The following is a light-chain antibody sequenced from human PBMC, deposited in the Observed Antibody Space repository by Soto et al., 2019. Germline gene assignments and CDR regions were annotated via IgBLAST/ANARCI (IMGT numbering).Light chain of an antibody. J-gene: IGKJ4*01. CDR2: GAS. Sequence: EIVLTQFPGTLSLSPGERATLSSRASQTMRSSHLAWYQQKPGQAPRLLIYGASTRTFDVPDRFSGSGSGTNFTLTISRLQPEDFAVDYCQHYGSSLTVGGGTKVEIK. V-gene: IGKV3-20*01. CDR1: QTMRSSH. CDR3: QHYGSSLT.